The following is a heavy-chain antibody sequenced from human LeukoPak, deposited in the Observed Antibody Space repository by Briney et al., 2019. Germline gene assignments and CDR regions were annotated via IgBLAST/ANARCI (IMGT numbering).Heavy chain of an antibody. CDR2: INIDGSMV. CDR3: ARRAIDYRDWFAP. CDR1: GFVLSNSW. D-gene: IGHD4-11*01. Sequence: GGSLRLSCAASGFVLSNSWMDWVRQTPGKGLVWVSRINIDGSMVDYADSVKGRFTISRDNAKDTLFLQMNSLRVDDTTVYYCARRAIDYRDWFAPWGQGAPVIVSS. J-gene: IGHJ5*02. V-gene: IGHV3-74*01.